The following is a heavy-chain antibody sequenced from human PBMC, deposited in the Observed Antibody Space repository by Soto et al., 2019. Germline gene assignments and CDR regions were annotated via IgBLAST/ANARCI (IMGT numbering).Heavy chain of an antibody. D-gene: IGHD1-20*01. J-gene: IGHJ4*02. CDR2: ISYDGSNK. CDR3: AKDPNLTGTSYFDY. V-gene: IGHV3-30*18. CDR1: GFTFSSYG. Sequence: QVQLVESGGGVVQPGRSLRLSCAASGFTFSSYGMHWVRQAPGKGLEWVAVISYDGSNKYYADSVKGRFTTSRDNSKNTLYLQMNSLRAEDTAVYYCAKDPNLTGTSYFDYWGQGTLVTVSS.